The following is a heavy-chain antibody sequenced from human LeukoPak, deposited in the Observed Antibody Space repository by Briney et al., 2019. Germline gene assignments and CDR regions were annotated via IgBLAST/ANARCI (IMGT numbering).Heavy chain of an antibody. V-gene: IGHV4-30-2*01. D-gene: IGHD6-13*01. CDR3: ASKSPGIAAAGDAFDI. CDR2: IYHSGST. CDR1: GGSISSGGYS. Sequence: PSQTLSLTCAVSGGSISSGGYSWSWIRQPPGKGLEWIGYIYHSGSTYYNPSLKSRVTISVDRSKNQFSLKLSSVTAADTAVYYCASKSPGIAAAGDAFDIWGQGTMVTVSS. J-gene: IGHJ3*02.